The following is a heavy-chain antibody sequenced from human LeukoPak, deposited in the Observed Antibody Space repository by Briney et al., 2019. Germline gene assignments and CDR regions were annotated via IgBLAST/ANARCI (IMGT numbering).Heavy chain of an antibody. CDR2: ISYDGSNK. CDR1: GFTFSSYA. V-gene: IGHV3-30-3*01. J-gene: IGHJ3*02. CDR3: AKDRRITMIVVVPDAFDI. Sequence: GGSLRLSCAASGFTFSSYAMHWVRQAPGKGLEWVAVISYDGSNKYYADSVKGRFTISRDNSKNTLYLQMNSLRAEDTSVYYCAKDRRITMIVVVPDAFDIWGQGTMVTVSS. D-gene: IGHD3-22*01.